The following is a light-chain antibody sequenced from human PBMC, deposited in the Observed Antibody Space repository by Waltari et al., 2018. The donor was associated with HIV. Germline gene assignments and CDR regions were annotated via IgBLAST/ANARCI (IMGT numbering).Light chain of an antibody. CDR2: DDS. Sequence: SSVLTQPPSVSVAPGQTASITCGGTNIVHWYQQMPGQAPVLVIRDDSVRPSGIPERFAGSNSGNTATLTVSRVEAGDEADYYCQVWDSTTNHVVFGGGTKLTVL. CDR1: NI. V-gene: IGLV3-21*02. CDR3: QVWDSTTNHVV. J-gene: IGLJ2*01.